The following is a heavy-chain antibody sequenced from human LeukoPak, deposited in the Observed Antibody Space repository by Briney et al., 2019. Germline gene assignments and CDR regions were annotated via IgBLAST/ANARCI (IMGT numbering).Heavy chain of an antibody. Sequence: PGRSLRLSCAASGFTFSSYAMHWFRQAPGKGLEWVAVISYDGSNKYYADSVKGRFTISRDNSKNTLYLQMNSLRAEDTAVYYCVRGWYYFDYWGQGTLVTVSS. CDR2: ISYDGSNK. J-gene: IGHJ4*02. V-gene: IGHV3-30*04. CDR1: GFTFSSYA. CDR3: VRGWYYFDY.